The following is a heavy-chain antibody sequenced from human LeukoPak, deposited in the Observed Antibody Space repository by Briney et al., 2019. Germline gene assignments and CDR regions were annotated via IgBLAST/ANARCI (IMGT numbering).Heavy chain of an antibody. CDR1: GGSVGSGSYY. Sequence: PSETLSLTCTVSGGSVGSGSYYWSWIRQPPGKGLEWIGYIYYSGSTNYNPSLKSRVTISVDTSKNQFSLKLSSVTAADTAVYYCAREGRELDPWGQGTLVTVSS. CDR3: AREGRELDP. J-gene: IGHJ5*02. D-gene: IGHD1-1*01. V-gene: IGHV4-61*01. CDR2: IYYSGST.